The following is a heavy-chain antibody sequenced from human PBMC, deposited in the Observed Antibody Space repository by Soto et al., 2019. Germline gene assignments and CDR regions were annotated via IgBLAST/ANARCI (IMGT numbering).Heavy chain of an antibody. CDR3: AREVNPSDGSGSYYTYYFDY. CDR2: ISGSGGST. Sequence: TGGSLRLSCAASGFTFSSYAMSWVRQAPGKGLEWVSAISGSGGSTYYADSVKGRFTVSRDNAKNTLYLQMNSLRAEDTAVYYCAREVNPSDGSGSYYTYYFDYWGQGTLVTVSS. D-gene: IGHD3-10*01. CDR1: GFTFSSYA. J-gene: IGHJ4*02. V-gene: IGHV3-23*01.